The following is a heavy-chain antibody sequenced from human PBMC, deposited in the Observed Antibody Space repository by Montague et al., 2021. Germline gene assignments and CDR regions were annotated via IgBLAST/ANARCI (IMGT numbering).Heavy chain of an antibody. D-gene: IGHD3-10*01. CDR2: VYKRGDT. V-gene: IGHV4-4*07. CDR3: ARDSPVVEPWVGEYNGAFDV. J-gene: IGHJ3*01. CDR1: GDSISSYEYY. Sequence: SETLSLTCSVSGDSISSYEYYWTWIRQPAGRGLEWIGRVYKRGDTNTNPSLRSRLTLSVDTSKNHFSLTLTSVTAADTVVYFCARDSPVVEPWVGEYNGAFDVWGQGTMVTVSS.